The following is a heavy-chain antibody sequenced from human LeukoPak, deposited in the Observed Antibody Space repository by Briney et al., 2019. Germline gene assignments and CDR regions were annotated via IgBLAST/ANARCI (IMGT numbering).Heavy chain of an antibody. Sequence: GGSLRLSCAASGFSFSTHSLTWVRQAPGKGLQWVATINHDGSEKDYVDSVKGRFTISRDNAENSLHLQLNSLRAEDTAIYYCASGSGWLDYWGQGTLVTVSS. D-gene: IGHD6-19*01. CDR1: GFSFSTHS. V-gene: IGHV3-7*03. CDR3: ASGSGWLDY. CDR2: INHDGSEK. J-gene: IGHJ4*02.